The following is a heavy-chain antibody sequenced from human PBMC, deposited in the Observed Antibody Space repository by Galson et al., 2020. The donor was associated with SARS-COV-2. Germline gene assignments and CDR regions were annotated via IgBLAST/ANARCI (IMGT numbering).Heavy chain of an antibody. CDR1: GFTFSNAW. D-gene: IGHD6-13*01. V-gene: IGHV3-15*01. CDR2: IKSKTDGGTT. CDR3: TTDQRYSSSWRHDY. Sequence: GGSLRLSCAASGFTFSNAWMSWVRQAPGKGLEWVGRIKSKTDGGTTDYAAPVKGRFTISRDDSKNTLYLQMNSLKTEDTAVYYCTTDQRYSSSWRHDYWGQGTLVTVSS. J-gene: IGHJ4*02.